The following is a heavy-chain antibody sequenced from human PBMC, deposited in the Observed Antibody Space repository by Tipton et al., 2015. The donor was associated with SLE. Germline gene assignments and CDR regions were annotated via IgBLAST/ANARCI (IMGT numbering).Heavy chain of an antibody. CDR3: ARGGGSHYDY. Sequence: TLSLTCTVSGGSISGYYWSWVRQPAGKGREWIGRIYTSASTIYNPSLKSRVTLSSDTSKNQFSLRVGSVTAADTAVYYCARGGGSHYDYWGQGTLVTVSS. CDR2: IYTSAST. V-gene: IGHV4-4*07. D-gene: IGHD1-26*01. CDR1: GGSISGYY. J-gene: IGHJ4*02.